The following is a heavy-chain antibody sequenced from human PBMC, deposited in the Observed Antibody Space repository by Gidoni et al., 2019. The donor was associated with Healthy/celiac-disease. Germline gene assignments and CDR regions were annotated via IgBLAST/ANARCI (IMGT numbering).Heavy chain of an antibody. D-gene: IGHD4-17*01. J-gene: IGHJ4*02. CDR2: ISPLFGTA. CDR1: GCTFSIYA. Sequence: QVQLVQSGAEVKKPGSSVKVSCKASGCTFSIYAIRWVRQSPGQGLARMGGISPLFGTANYAQKFQGRVTITADESMSTAYMELSILRSEVTAVYYCARGAYGDAHFDYWGQGTLVTVSS. V-gene: IGHV1-69*01. CDR3: ARGAYGDAHFDY.